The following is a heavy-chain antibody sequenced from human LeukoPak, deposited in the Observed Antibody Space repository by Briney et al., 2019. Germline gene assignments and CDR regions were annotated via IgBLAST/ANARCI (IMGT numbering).Heavy chain of an antibody. Sequence: PSETVSLTCAVSGYSISSGYYWGWIRQPPGKGLEWIGSIYHSGSTYYNPSLKSRVTISVDTSKNQFSLKLSSVTAADTAVYYCAREGGGYYDSSGYYPLQHWGQGTLVTVSS. J-gene: IGHJ1*01. CDR2: IYHSGST. CDR1: GYSISSGYY. CDR3: AREGGGYYDSSGYYPLQH. V-gene: IGHV4-38-2*02. D-gene: IGHD3-22*01.